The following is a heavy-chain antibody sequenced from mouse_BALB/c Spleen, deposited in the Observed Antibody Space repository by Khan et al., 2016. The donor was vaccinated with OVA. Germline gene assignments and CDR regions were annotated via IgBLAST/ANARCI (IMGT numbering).Heavy chain of an antibody. Sequence: QVQLQQPGAELVKPGASVKLSCKASGYTFSSYYLYWVKMRPGQGLEWIGGINPSDGGAHFNEKFKTKATLTVDKSSSTAYMEFSSLTSEDSAVYCCTRSGYASPFAYWGQGTLVTVSA. CDR3: TRSGYASPFAY. D-gene: IGHD6-1*01. CDR1: GYTFSSYY. V-gene: IGHV1S81*02. CDR2: INPSDGGA. J-gene: IGHJ3*01.